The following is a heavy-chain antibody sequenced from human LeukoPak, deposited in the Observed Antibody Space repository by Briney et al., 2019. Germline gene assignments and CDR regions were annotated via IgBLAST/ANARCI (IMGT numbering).Heavy chain of an antibody. J-gene: IGHJ5*02. V-gene: IGHV1-46*01. CDR2: INPSGGST. D-gene: IGHD2-2*01. CDR3: ARNPFVDCSSTSCPFNWFDP. CDR1: GYTFTSYY. Sequence: ASVKVSCKASGYTFTSYYMHWVRQAPGQGLEWMGIINPSGGSTSYAQKFQGRVTMTRDTSTSTVYMELSSLRSEDTAVYYCARNPFVDCSSTSCPFNWFDPWGQGTLVTVSS.